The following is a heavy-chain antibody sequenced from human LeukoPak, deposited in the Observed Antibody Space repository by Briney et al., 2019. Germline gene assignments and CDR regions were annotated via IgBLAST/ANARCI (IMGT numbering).Heavy chain of an antibody. V-gene: IGHV3-48*04. J-gene: IGHJ4*02. CDR3: ARDRVTTSGDY. CDR1: GFTFSTYN. CDR2: ISSGSSTI. D-gene: IGHD4-17*01. Sequence: PGGSLRISCAASGFTFSTYNMNWVRQPPGKGPEWVSYISSGSSTIYYADSVKGRFTISRDNAKNSLYLQMNSLRAEDTAVYYCARDRVTTSGDYWGQGTLVTVSS.